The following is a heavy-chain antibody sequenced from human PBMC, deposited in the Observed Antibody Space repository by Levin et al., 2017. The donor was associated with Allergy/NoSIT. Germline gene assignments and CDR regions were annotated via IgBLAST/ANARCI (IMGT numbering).Heavy chain of an antibody. CDR3: ARDGDSRGFDFDQ. Sequence: ASVKVSCAASGFTFSNYSMNWVRQAPEKGLEWVSSISSRSSYIYYADSVKGRFTVSRDNAKNSLFLQMNSLRAEDTAMYYCARDGDSRGFDFDQWGQGTLVTVSS. CDR1: GFTFSNYS. J-gene: IGHJ4*02. D-gene: IGHD3-22*01. CDR2: ISSRSSYI. V-gene: IGHV3-21*01.